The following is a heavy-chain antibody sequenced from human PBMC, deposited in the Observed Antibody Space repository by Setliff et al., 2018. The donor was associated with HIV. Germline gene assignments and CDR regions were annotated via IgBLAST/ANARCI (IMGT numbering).Heavy chain of an antibody. CDR1: GGSIRSYY. CDR2: VYYGST. Sequence: SETLSLTCTVSGGSIRSYYWSWIRQSPGKGLEWIGYVYYGSTHYNPSFEGRVTISVDTSKNQFSLKLRSVTAADTAMYYCARRRCSAASCPDNSWNWLDPWGQGTLVTVSS. J-gene: IGHJ5*02. CDR3: ARRRCSAASCPDNSWNWLDP. V-gene: IGHV4-59*08. D-gene: IGHD2-15*01.